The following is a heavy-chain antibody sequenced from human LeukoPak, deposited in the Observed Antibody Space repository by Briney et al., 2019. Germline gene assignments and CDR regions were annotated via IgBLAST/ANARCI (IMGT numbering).Heavy chain of an antibody. V-gene: IGHV3-48*02. Sequence: GGSLRLSCAASGFIFSSFDMHWVRQAPGKGLQWLSLISSSGNIYYADSVKGRFTISRDNAKNSLYLQMNSLRDEDTAVYFCARGSDSSGYYWGDWGQGTLVTVSS. CDR3: ARGSDSSGYYWGD. D-gene: IGHD3-22*01. CDR2: ISSSGNI. J-gene: IGHJ4*02. CDR1: GFIFSSFD.